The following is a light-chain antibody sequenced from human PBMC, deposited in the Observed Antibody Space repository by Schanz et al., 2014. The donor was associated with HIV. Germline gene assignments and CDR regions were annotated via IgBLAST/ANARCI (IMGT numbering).Light chain of an antibody. CDR3: ASWNVSLNGRV. J-gene: IGLJ3*02. CDR2: SGN. Sequence: QSVLIQPPSASGTPGQTVTISCSGSSSNIGSNGVNWYQHFPGTAPKLLIYSGNQRPSGVPDRFSGSESGTSASLAISGLQSEDEADYYCASWNVSLNGRVFGGGTKLTVL. CDR1: SSNIGSNG. V-gene: IGLV1-44*01.